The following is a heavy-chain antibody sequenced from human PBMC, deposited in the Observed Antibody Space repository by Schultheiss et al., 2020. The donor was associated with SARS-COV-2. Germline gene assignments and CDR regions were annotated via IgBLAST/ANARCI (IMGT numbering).Heavy chain of an antibody. CDR2: ISGSGGST. CDR3: AKDTASYYDSSGETFDAFDI. CDR1: GFTVSSNY. D-gene: IGHD3-22*01. V-gene: IGHV3-23*01. J-gene: IGHJ3*02. Sequence: GESLKISCAASGFTVSSNYMSWVRQAPGKGLEWVSAISGSGGSTYYADSVKGRFTISRDNSKNTLYLQMNSLRAEDTAVYYCAKDTASYYDSSGETFDAFDIWGQGTMVTVSS.